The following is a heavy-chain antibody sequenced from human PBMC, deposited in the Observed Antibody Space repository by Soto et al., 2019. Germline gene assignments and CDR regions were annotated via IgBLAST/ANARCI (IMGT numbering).Heavy chain of an antibody. J-gene: IGHJ4*02. Sequence: QVQLVESGGGVVQPGGSLRLSCAVSGFTFSNSGMHWVRQAPGKGLEWVALISSNGLTKYYADSVKGRFTISRDNSKDTLYLQMDSLRPEDTALYYCASWITAGYWGQGTLVTVSS. CDR2: ISSNGLTK. V-gene: IGHV3-30*03. D-gene: IGHD2-2*03. CDR1: GFTFSNSG. CDR3: ASWITAGY.